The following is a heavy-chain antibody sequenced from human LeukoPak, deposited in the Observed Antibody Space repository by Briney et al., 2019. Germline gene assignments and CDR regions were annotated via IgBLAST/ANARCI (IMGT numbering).Heavy chain of an antibody. V-gene: IGHV4-31*03. Sequence: PSETLSLTCTVSGGSISSGGYYWSWIRQHPGKGLEWIGYIYYSGSTYYNPSLKSRVTISVDTSKNQFSLKLSSVTAADTAVYYCARVVQPYYGMDVWGQGTTVTVSS. CDR3: ARVVQPYYGMDV. CDR1: GGSISSGGYY. CDR2: IYYSGST. D-gene: IGHD2-2*01. J-gene: IGHJ6*02.